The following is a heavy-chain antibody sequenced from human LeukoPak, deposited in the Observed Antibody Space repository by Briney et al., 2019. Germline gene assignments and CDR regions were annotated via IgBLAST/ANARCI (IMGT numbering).Heavy chain of an antibody. CDR2: IYYTGTT. V-gene: IGHV4-39*07. D-gene: IGHD6-13*01. J-gene: IGHJ4*02. Sequence: SETLSLTCTVSGGSISNTNYYWAWIRQPPGRGLEWIGSIYYTGTTFDNPSLKSRVTLSVDTSKNQFSLRLTSVTAADTAFYYCAREEYSSDWYGHDSWGQGTLVIVSS. CDR3: AREEYSSDWYGHDS. CDR1: GGSISNTNYY.